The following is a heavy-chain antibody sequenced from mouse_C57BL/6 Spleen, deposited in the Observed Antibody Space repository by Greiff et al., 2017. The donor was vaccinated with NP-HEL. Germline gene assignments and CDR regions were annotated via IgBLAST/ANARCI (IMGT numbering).Heavy chain of an antibody. CDR2: ISSGSSTI. CDR3: ARSAVVDWYFDV. D-gene: IGHD1-1*01. Sequence: EVKLQESGGGLVKPGGSLKLSCAASGFTFSDYGMHWVRQAPEKGLEWVAYISSGSSTIYYAHTVKGRFTLSRDNAKNTLFLQMTSLRSEDTAMYYCARSAVVDWYFDVWGTGTTVTVSS. CDR1: GFTFSDYG. V-gene: IGHV5-17*01. J-gene: IGHJ1*03.